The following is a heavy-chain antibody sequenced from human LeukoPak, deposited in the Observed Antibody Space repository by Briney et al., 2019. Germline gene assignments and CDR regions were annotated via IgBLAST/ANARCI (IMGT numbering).Heavy chain of an antibody. CDR3: ARDLSAYYYDSSAAPDAFDI. CDR2: ISAYNGNT. Sequence: VASVKVSCKASGYTLTSYGISWVRQAPGQGLEWMGWISAYNGNTNYAQKLQGRVTMTTDTSTSTAYMELRSLRSDDTAVYYCARDLSAYYYDSSAAPDAFDIWGQGTMVTVSS. D-gene: IGHD3-22*01. CDR1: GYTLTSYG. V-gene: IGHV1-18*01. J-gene: IGHJ3*02.